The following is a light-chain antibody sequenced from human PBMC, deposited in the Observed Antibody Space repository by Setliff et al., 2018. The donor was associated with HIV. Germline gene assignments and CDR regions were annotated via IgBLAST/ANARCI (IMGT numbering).Light chain of an antibody. V-gene: IGKV1-39*01. CDR1: QYISNS. Sequence: DIQMTQSPTYLSASVGDTVTITCRASQYISNSLNWYQQKPGRAPKVLIFAASTLQSGVPSRFSGSGSGMYFTLTIKSVSAEDVATYSCQQSYIIPWTFGPGTKVDI. J-gene: IGKJ1*01. CDR2: AAS. CDR3: QQSYIIPWT.